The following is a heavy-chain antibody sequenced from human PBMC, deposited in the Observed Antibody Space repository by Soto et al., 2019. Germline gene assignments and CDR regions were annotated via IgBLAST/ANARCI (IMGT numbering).Heavy chain of an antibody. V-gene: IGHV3-13*01. CDR2: LSYAGDT. CDR3: AKXPHSASGYYYMDV. CDR1: GFTLSTYD. J-gene: IGHJ6*03. D-gene: IGHD3-10*01. Sequence: EVQLVESGGGLVQPGGSLRLSCAASGFTLSTYDMHWVRQATGKGLEWVAALSYAGDTYYPGSVKGRFTVSRESAKNSLYLQMNSLTAGDTAVYYCAKXPHSASGYYYMDVWGKGTTVTVSS.